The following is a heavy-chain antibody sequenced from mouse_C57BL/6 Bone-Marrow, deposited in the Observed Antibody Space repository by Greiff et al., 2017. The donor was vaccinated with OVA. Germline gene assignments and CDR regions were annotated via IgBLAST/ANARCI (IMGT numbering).Heavy chain of an antibody. Sequence: VKLQESGAELVRPGASVTLSCKASGYTFTDYDMHWVKQTPVHGLEWIGAIDPETGGTAYNQKFKGKAILTADKSSSTAYMELRSLTSEDSAVYYCTREDPTPYYYAMDYWGQGTSVTVSS. V-gene: IGHV1-15*01. CDR1: GYTFTDYD. CDR3: TREDPTPYYYAMDY. D-gene: IGHD1-1*01. J-gene: IGHJ4*01. CDR2: IDPETGGT.